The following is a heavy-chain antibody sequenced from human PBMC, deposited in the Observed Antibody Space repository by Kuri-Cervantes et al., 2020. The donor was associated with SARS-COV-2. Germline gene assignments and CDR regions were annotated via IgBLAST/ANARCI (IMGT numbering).Heavy chain of an antibody. CDR2: IYHSGST. CDR3: ARDSRSYYQVLLDHYYYSYMDV. D-gene: IGHD1-26*01. J-gene: IGHJ6*03. CDR1: GGSISSGGYS. Sequence: LRLSCAVSGGSISSGGYSWSWIRQPPGKGLEWIGYIYHSGSTYYNPSLKSRVTISVDRSKNQFSLELSSVTAADTAVYYCARDSRSYYQVLLDHYYYSYMDVWGKGTTVTVSS. V-gene: IGHV4-30-2*01.